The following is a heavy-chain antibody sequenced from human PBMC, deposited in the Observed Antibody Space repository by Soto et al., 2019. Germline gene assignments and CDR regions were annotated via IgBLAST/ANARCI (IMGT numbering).Heavy chain of an antibody. Sequence: SETLSLTCTVSGGSISSGGYYWSWIRQHPGKGLEWIGYIYYSGSTYYNPSLKSRVTISVDTSKNQFSLKLSSVTAADTAVYYCARGGRSLTDSKFDYWGQGTLVTVSS. CDR3: ARGGRSLTDSKFDY. V-gene: IGHV4-31*03. CDR1: GGSISSGGYY. CDR2: IYYSGST. D-gene: IGHD3-22*01. J-gene: IGHJ4*02.